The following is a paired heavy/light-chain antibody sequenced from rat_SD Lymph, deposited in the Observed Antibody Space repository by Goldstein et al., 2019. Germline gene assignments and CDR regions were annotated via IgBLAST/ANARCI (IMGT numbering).Heavy chain of an antibody. J-gene: IGHJ2*01. CDR2: ISSGSSYI. V-gene: IGHV5-34*01. CDR1: GFTFSNYG. D-gene: IGHD1-1*01. Sequence: EVQLVESGGGLVQPGRSLKLSCVASGFTFSNYGMNWIRQAPGKGLEWVAYISSGSSYIYYAETVKGRFTISRDNAKNTLYLQMTSLRSEDTALYYCARPDRGGGFDYWGQGVMVTVSS. CDR3: ARPDRGGGFDY.
Light chain of an antibody. J-gene: IGKJ2-3*01. Sequence: DIQMTQSPASLSASLGETVTIECRASEDIYNGLAWYQQKPGKSPQLLIYNANSLHTGVPSRFSGSGSGTQYSLKINSLQSEDVASYFCQQYYDYPPYTFGAGTKLELK. CDR1: EDIYNG. V-gene: IGKV12S36*01. CDR2: NAN. CDR3: QQYYDYPPYT.